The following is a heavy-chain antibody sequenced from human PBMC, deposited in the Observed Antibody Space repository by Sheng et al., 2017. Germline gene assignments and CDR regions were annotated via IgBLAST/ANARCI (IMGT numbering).Heavy chain of an antibody. Sequence: EVQLAESGGGLVQPGGSLRLSCAASGFTVSTNYMNWVRQAPGKGLEWVSVIYSGGHTYYADSVKGRFTISRDNSKNTVYLQMNILRPEDTAVYYCARDPLYPLDAFDIWGQGTMVTVSS. V-gene: IGHV3-66*02. CDR1: GFTVSTNY. J-gene: IGHJ3*02. D-gene: IGHD2-15*01. CDR2: IYSGGHT. CDR3: ARDPLYPLDAFDI.